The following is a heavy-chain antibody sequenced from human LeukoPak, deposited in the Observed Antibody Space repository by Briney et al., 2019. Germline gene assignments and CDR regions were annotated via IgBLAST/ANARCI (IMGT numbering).Heavy chain of an antibody. V-gene: IGHV3-48*03. CDR1: RFTFSSYE. CDR3: ARGPHDYGGRFDY. CDR2: ISSSGSTI. D-gene: IGHD4-17*01. Sequence: PGGALRLSCVDSRFTFSSYEMNWVRQTPGKGLGRGSYISSSGSTIYYADSVKGRFTISRDNAKNSLYLQMNSLRAEDTAVYYCARGPHDYGGRFDYWGEGTLVTVSS. J-gene: IGHJ4*02.